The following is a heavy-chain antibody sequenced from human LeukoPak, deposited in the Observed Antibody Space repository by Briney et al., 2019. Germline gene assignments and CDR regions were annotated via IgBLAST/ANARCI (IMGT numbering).Heavy chain of an antibody. CDR2: MNPNSGNT. CDR1: GYTFTSYD. Sequence: ASVKVSCKASGYTFTSYDINWVRQATGQGLEWMGWMNPNSGNTGYAQKFQGRVTMTRNTSISTAYMELSSLRSEDTAVYYCAGGDRNGWYFNYWGQGNLVAVSS. J-gene: IGHJ4*02. CDR3: AGGDRNGWYFNY. D-gene: IGHD6-25*01. V-gene: IGHV1-8*01.